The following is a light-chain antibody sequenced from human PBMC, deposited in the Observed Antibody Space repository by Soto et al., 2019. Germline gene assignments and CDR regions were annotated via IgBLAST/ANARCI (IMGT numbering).Light chain of an antibody. Sequence: QAVVTQPPSASGTPGQPVTISCSGTTSNIGTNYVRWYQQVPGTAPKVLIYNNHERPSGVPDRFSGSKSGTSASLVISGLQSDDGADYYCAAWDANVWLFGGGTKLTVL. V-gene: IGLV1-44*01. J-gene: IGLJ3*02. CDR2: NNH. CDR3: AAWDANVWL. CDR1: TSNIGTNY.